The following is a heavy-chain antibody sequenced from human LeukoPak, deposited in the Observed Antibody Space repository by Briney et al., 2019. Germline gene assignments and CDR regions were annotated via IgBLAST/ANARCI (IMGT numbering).Heavy chain of an antibody. V-gene: IGHV3-73*01. CDR1: GFTFSGSA. J-gene: IGHJ6*02. D-gene: IGHD3-3*01. Sequence: GGSLRLSCAASGFTFSGSAMHWVRQASGKGLEWVGRIRSKANSYATAYAASVKGRFTISRDNSKNTLYLQMNSLRAEDTAVYYCAKDTERSLEWAYYYYYYGMDVWGQGTTVTVSS. CDR2: IRSKANSYAT. CDR3: AKDTERSLEWAYYYYYYGMDV.